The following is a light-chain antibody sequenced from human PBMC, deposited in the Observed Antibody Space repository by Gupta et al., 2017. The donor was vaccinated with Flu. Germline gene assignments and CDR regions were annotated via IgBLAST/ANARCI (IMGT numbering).Light chain of an antibody. V-gene: IGKV2-30*01. CDR2: QVS. CDR1: ESLVYSDGNIY. Sequence: EVVMTQSPLSLRVTLGQPASISCRSSESLVYSDGNIYLHWFQQRPGQSPRRLIYQVSHRESGVPDRFSGSGSGTDFTLKISRVEAEDVGVYYCMQGSRWPWAFGEGTKVEIK. CDR3: MQGSRWPWA. J-gene: IGKJ1*01.